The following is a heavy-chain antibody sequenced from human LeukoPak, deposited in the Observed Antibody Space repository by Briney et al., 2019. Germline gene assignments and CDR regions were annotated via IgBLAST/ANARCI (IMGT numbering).Heavy chain of an antibody. D-gene: IGHD1-26*01. V-gene: IGHV1-46*01. CDR3: ARAQGGADYYYYGMDV. J-gene: IGHJ6*02. CDR2: INPSGGST. Sequence: ASVKVSCKASGYTFTSYYMHWVRQAPGQGLEWMGIINPSGGSTSYAQKFQGRVTMTRDTSTSTVCMELSSLRSEDTAVYYCARAQGGADYYYYGMDVWGQGTTATVSS. CDR1: GYTFTSYY.